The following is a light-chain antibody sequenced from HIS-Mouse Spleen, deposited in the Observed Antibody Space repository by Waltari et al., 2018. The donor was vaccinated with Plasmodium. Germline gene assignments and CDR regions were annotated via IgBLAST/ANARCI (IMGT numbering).Light chain of an antibody. CDR2: AAS. CDR1: QGISSN. J-gene: IGKJ4*01. Sequence: AIRMTQSPSPFTASTGDRVNITCLANQGISSNLAWDQQKPGKAPKLLIYAASTLQSGVPSRFSGSGSGTDFTLTISCLQSEDFATYYCQQYYSYPLTFGGGTKVEIK. CDR3: QQYYSYPLT. V-gene: IGKV1-8*01.